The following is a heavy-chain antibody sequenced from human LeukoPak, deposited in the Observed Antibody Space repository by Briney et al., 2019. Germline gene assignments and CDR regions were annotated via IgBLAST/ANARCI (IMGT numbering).Heavy chain of an antibody. D-gene: IGHD3-22*01. CDR2: ISGSGGSA. J-gene: IGHJ3*02. CDR1: GFTFSSYA. CDR3: AKVNYYDGSGYYYDAFDI. V-gene: IGHV3-23*01. Sequence: PGGSLRLSCAASGFTFSSYAMSWVRQAPGKGLEWVSGISGSGGSAYYADSVKGRFTISRDNSKNTLYLQVNSLRAADTAVSYCAKVNYYDGSGYYYDAFDIWGQGAMVTVSS.